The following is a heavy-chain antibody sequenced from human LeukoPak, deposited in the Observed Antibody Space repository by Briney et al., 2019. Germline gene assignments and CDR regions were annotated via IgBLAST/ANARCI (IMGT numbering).Heavy chain of an antibody. D-gene: IGHD6-19*01. J-gene: IGHJ2*01. CDR2: IIPIFGTA. Sequence: SVKVSCKASGGTFSSYAISWVRQAPGQGLEWMGGIIPIFGTANYAQKFQGRVTITTDESTSTAYMELRSLRSDDTAVYYCARLYSSGLYWYFDLWGRGTLVTVSS. CDR1: GGTFSSYA. CDR3: ARLYSSGLYWYFDL. V-gene: IGHV1-69*05.